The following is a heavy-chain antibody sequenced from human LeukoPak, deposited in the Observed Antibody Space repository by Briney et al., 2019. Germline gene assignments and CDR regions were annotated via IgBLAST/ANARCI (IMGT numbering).Heavy chain of an antibody. CDR3: AKDVNYGDYGASDI. J-gene: IGHJ3*02. Sequence: GGSLRLSCAASGFTFDDYAMHWVRQAPGRGLEWVSLISGDGRSRYYRDSVKGRFTMSRDNSRNSLYLQMNSLTSEDTAFYYCAKDVNYGDYGASDIWGQGTMVTVSS. D-gene: IGHD4-17*01. V-gene: IGHV3-43*02. CDR2: ISGDGRSR. CDR1: GFTFDDYA.